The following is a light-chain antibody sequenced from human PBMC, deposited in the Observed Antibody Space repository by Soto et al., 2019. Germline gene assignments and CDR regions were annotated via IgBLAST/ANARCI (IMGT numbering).Light chain of an antibody. CDR2: DAS. CDR3: QQYNSYSWT. Sequence: DIQMTQSPSTLSASVGDRVTITCRASQSINTWLAWYQQKPGKAPKLLMYDASTLDNGVPSRFSGSGSGTEFTLTISSLQPDDFATYYCQQYNSYSWTFGRGTKAEIK. CDR1: QSINTW. J-gene: IGKJ1*01. V-gene: IGKV1-5*01.